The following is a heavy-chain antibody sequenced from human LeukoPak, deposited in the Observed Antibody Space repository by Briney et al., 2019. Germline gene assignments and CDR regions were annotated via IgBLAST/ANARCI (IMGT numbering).Heavy chain of an antibody. CDR1: GGTFSSYA. D-gene: IGHD2/OR15-2a*01. Sequence: ASVKVSCKASGGTFSSYAISWVRQAPGQGLEWMGRIIPIFGTATYAQKFQGRVTITTAESTSTAYMELSSLRSEDTAVYYCARGPRRGWGSSFLDAFDIWGQGTMVTVSS. V-gene: IGHV1-69*05. CDR2: IIPIFGTA. CDR3: ARGPRRGWGSSFLDAFDI. J-gene: IGHJ3*02.